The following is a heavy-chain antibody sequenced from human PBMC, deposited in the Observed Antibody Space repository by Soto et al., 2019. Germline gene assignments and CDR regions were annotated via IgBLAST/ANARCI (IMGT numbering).Heavy chain of an antibody. D-gene: IGHD4-17*01. CDR3: TTVTTVDYYFDY. V-gene: IGHV3-72*01. J-gene: IGHJ4*02. CDR2: IRKKTNSYTT. Sequence: GGSLRLSCTASGLTFSDRYMDWVRQAPGKGLEWVGRIRKKTNSYTTEYTASVKGRFIISRDDSTNSLYLQMSSLKTEDTAVYYCTTVTTVDYYFDYWGQGTLVTVSS. CDR1: GLTFSDRY.